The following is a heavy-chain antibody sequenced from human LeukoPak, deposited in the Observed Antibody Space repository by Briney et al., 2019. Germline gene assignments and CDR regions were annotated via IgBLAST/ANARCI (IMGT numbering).Heavy chain of an antibody. Sequence: ASVKVSCKTSGYSFILYGISWVRQAPGQGLEWMGWINPNSGGTNYAQKFQGRVTMTRDTSISTAYMELSRLRSDDTAVYYCAREYWTGTNQYFQHWGQGTLVTVSS. CDR1: GYSFILYG. CDR3: AREYWTGTNQYFQH. V-gene: IGHV1-2*02. J-gene: IGHJ1*01. D-gene: IGHD1-7*01. CDR2: INPNSGGT.